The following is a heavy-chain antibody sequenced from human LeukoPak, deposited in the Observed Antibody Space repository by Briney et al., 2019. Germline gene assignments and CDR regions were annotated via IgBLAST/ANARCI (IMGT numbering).Heavy chain of an antibody. V-gene: IGHV4-39*07. CDR1: GGSISSNTYY. Sequence: KASETLSLTGTVSGGSISSNTYYWTWIRQPPGKGLEWIGSIYSDGSTYYNPSLESRVTISGDTSKNHFSLKLRSVTAADTAVYYCARDPWLQGWFDPWGQGTLDTVSS. CDR3: ARDPWLQGWFDP. CDR2: IYSDGST. J-gene: IGHJ5*02. D-gene: IGHD5-12*01.